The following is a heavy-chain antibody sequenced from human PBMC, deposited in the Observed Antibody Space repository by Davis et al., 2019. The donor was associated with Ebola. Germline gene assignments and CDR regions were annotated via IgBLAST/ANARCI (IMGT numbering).Heavy chain of an antibody. V-gene: IGHV3-21*04. CDR2: ISSSSSYI. J-gene: IGHJ4*02. CDR1: GFTFSSYS. Sequence: GGSLRLSCAASGFTFSSYSMNWVRQAPGKGLEWVSSISSSSSYIYYADSVKGRFTISRDNAKNSLYLQMNSLRAEDTAVYYCAKKRASGSYTAYFEYWGQGTLVTVAS. D-gene: IGHD3-10*01. CDR3: AKKRASGSYTAYFEY.